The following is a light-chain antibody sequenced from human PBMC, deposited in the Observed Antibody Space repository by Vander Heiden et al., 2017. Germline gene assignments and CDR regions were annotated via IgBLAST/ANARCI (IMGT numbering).Light chain of an antibody. V-gene: IGLV2-14*01. CDR2: DVS. CDR3: SSYTSSATFV. Sequence: QSALTQPASVSGSPGQSITISCTGTSRDVGYYNFVSWYQQNPGKAPKLMIYDVSNRPSGVSSRFSGSKSGNTASLTISGLQAEDEADYYCSSYTSSATFVFGTGTKVAVL. CDR1: SRDVGYYNF. J-gene: IGLJ1*01.